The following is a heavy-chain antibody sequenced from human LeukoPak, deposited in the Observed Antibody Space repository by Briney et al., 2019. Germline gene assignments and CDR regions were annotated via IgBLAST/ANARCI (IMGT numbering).Heavy chain of an antibody. J-gene: IGHJ4*02. Sequence: SETLSLTCTVSGGSISSSSYYWGWIRQPPGKGLEWIGSIYYSGSTYYNPSPKSRVTISVDTSKNQFSLKLSSVTAADTAVYYCARDSRNYYDSSGYYFWGQGTLVTVSP. V-gene: IGHV4-39*07. CDR1: GGSISSSSYY. CDR2: IYYSGST. CDR3: ARDSRNYYDSSGYYF. D-gene: IGHD3-22*01.